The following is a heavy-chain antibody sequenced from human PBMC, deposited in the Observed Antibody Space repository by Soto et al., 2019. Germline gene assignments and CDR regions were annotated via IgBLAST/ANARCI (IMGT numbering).Heavy chain of an antibody. J-gene: IGHJ4*02. CDR3: AKVSYLYDFWSGNIFDY. CDR2: ISYDGSNK. V-gene: IGHV3-30*18. CDR1: GFTFSSYG. Sequence: SLRLSCAASGFTFSSYGMHWVRQAPGKGLEWVAVISYDGSNKYYADSVKGRFTISRDNSKNTLYLQMNSLRAEDTAVYYCAKVSYLYDFWSGNIFDYWGQGTLVTVSS. D-gene: IGHD3-3*01.